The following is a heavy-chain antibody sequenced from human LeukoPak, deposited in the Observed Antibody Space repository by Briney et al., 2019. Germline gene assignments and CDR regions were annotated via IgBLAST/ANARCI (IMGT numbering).Heavy chain of an antibody. CDR1: GISLSNYG. CDR3: AKRGVVIRVILVGFHKEAYYFDS. CDR2: ISGSGGGT. D-gene: IGHD3-22*01. Sequence: GGSLRLSCAVSGISLSNYGMSWVRQAPGKGLEWVAGISGSGGGTNYADSVKGRFTISRDDPKNTLFLQMNRLRAEDTAVYFCAKRGVVIRVILVGFHKEAYYFDSWGQGALVTVSS. J-gene: IGHJ4*02. V-gene: IGHV3-23*01.